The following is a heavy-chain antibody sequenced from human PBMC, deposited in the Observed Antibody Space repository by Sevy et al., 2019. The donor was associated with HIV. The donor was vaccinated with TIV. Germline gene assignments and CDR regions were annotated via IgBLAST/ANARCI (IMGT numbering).Heavy chain of an antibody. V-gene: IGHV3-30*02. D-gene: IGHD2-21*01. CDR3: VKEGGGEGGGH. J-gene: IGHJ4*02. CDR1: GFSYSCYG. CDR2: IQYDGSNK. Sequence: GGSLRLSCAASGFSYSCYGMHWVRQAPGKGLEWVAYIQYDGSNKDYADSVKGRFTISRDNSKNTLDLQMNSLRVEDTAVYYCVKEGGGEGGGHWGQGTLVTVSS.